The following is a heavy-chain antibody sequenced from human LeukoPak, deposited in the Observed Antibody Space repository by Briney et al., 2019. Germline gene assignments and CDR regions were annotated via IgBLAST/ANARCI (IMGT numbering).Heavy chain of an antibody. V-gene: IGHV4-59*02. CDR3: VQVRLAGLFDP. D-gene: IGHD3-3*02. CDR2: IHYSGST. CDR1: GAPVSAYY. Sequence: SETLSLTCTVSGAPVSAYYWTWIRQPPGKRLEWLGYIHYSGSTNYNPSLNSRVTMSLDASKNQFSLKLSSVSAADTAVYYCVQVRLAGLFDPWGQGTLVTVSS. J-gene: IGHJ5*02.